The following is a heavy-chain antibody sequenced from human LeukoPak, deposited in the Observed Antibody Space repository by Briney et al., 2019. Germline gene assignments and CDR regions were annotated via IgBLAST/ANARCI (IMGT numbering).Heavy chain of an antibody. Sequence: SETLSLTCTVSGVSISSGDYYWNWIRQHPGKGLECIGYIYYSGSTYYNSSLKSRVTISVDTSKNQFSLKLSSVTAADTAVYYCARGEVVTATPAGIIDYWGQGILVSVSS. J-gene: IGHJ4*02. D-gene: IGHD2-15*01. CDR3: ARGEVVTATPAGIIDY. V-gene: IGHV4-31*03. CDR2: IYYSGST. CDR1: GVSISSGDYY.